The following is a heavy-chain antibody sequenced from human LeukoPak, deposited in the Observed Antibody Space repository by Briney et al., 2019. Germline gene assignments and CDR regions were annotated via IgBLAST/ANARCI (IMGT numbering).Heavy chain of an antibody. CDR3: AKLVYDSSGPFGY. D-gene: IGHD3-22*01. J-gene: IGHJ4*02. V-gene: IGHV3-23*01. CDR2: ISGSGGST. Sequence: GGSLRLSCAASGFTFSSYAMSWVRQAPGKGLEWVSAISGSGGSTYYADSVKGRFTISRDNSKNTLYLQMDSLRAEDTAVYYCAKLVYDSSGPFGYWGQGTLVTVSS. CDR1: GFTFSSYA.